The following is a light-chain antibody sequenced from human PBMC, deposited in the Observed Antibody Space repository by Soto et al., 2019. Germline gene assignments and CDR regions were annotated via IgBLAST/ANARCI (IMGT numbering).Light chain of an antibody. CDR2: VVS. V-gene: IGLV2-14*01. J-gene: IGLJ1*01. CDR1: SSDVGGYDY. CDR3: SLYTSSDNPYV. Sequence: QSALTQPASVSGSPGQSITISCTGTSSDVGGYDYVSWYQQHPDKAPKLIIYVVSNRPSGVSNRFSGSKSGNTASLTISGLQAEDEADYYCSLYTSSDNPYVFGTGTKVTVL.